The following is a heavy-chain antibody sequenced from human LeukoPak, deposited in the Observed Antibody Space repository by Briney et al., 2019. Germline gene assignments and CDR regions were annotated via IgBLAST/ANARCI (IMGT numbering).Heavy chain of an antibody. CDR2: ISYDGSNK. Sequence: GGSLRLSCVASGFTFSSYGMHWVRQAPGKGLEWVAVISYDGSNKYYADSVKGRFTISRDNSKNTLYLQMNSLRAEDTAVYYCAKGSLDYYGMDVWGQGTTVTVSS. CDR3: AKGSLDYYGMDV. V-gene: IGHV3-30*18. J-gene: IGHJ6*02. CDR1: GFTFSSYG.